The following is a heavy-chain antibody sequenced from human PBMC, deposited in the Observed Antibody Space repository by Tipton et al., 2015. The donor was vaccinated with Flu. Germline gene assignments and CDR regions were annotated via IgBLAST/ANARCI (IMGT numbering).Heavy chain of an antibody. J-gene: IGHJ3*02. D-gene: IGHD3-16*02. CDR2: IYFSGTP. Sequence: TLSLTCSVSGASMKKSNHYWGWIRQPPGKGLEWIGSIYFSGTPYYSPSLESQVTISEDTSKNQFSLTVIGVTAADTAMYYCARGSRDTRDAFDSGGQGTMVTASS. V-gene: IGHV4-39*07. CDR1: GASMKKSNHY. CDR3: ARGSRDTRDAFDS.